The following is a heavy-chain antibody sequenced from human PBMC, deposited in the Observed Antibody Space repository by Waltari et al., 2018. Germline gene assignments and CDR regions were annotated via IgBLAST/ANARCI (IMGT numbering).Heavy chain of an antibody. CDR1: GGLIRRGGYF. Sequence: QVQLQESGPGLVEPSQALSLTCTVSGGLIRRGGYFWSWIRQRPGKGLEWFGHIYHTGTTYYNASLKSVAAISVDKSKNQFFLRLASVTAADSAVYYCARRDYENNWFDPWGQGTLVTVSP. J-gene: IGHJ5*02. CDR2: IYHTGTT. V-gene: IGHV4-31*01. D-gene: IGHD3-16*01. CDR3: ARRDYENNWFDP.